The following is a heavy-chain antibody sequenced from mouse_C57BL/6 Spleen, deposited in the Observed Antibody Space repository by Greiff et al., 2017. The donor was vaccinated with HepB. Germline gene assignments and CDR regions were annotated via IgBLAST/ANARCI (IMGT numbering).Heavy chain of an antibody. CDR3: ARSSPFITTVVANFDY. J-gene: IGHJ2*01. D-gene: IGHD1-1*01. Sequence: QVQQQPGAELVKPGASVKLSCKASGYTFTSYWMHWVKQRPGQGLEWIGMIHPNSGSTNYNEKFKSKATLTVDKSSSTAYMQLSSLTSEDSAVYYCARSSPFITTVVANFDYWGQGTTLTVSS. CDR2: IHPNSGST. CDR1: GYTFTSYW. V-gene: IGHV1-64*01.